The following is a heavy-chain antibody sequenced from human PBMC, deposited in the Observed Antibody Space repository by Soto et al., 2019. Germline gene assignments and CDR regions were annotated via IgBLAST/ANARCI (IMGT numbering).Heavy chain of an antibody. CDR2: ISYDGSNK. V-gene: IGHV3-30*18. CDR3: AKATTGYCSSTSCYSSPYGMDV. CDR1: GFTFSSYG. D-gene: IGHD2-2*02. Sequence: QVQLVESGGGVVQPGRSLRLSCAASGFTFSSYGMHWVRQAPGKGLEWVAVISYDGSNKYYADSVKGRFTISRDNSKNTLYLQMNSLRAEDTAVYYCAKATTGYCSSTSCYSSPYGMDVWGQGTTVPVSS. J-gene: IGHJ6*02.